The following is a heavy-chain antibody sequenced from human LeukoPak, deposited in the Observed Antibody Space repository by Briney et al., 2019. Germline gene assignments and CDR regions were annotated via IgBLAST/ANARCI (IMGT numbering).Heavy chain of an antibody. CDR3: ARHRGYSSSWYRGWYYFDY. Sequence: PSETLSLTCAVYGGSFSGYYWSWIRQPPGKGLEWIGEINHSGSTNYNPSLKSRVTISVDTSKNQFSLKLSSVTAADTAVYYCARHRGYSSSWYRGWYYFDYWGQGTLVTVSS. CDR1: GGSFSGYY. V-gene: IGHV4-34*01. D-gene: IGHD6-13*01. J-gene: IGHJ4*02. CDR2: INHSGST.